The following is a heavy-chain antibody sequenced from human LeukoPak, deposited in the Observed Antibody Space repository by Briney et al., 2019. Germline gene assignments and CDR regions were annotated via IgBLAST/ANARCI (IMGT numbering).Heavy chain of an antibody. V-gene: IGHV3-30-3*01. J-gene: IGHJ4*02. Sequence: GGSLTLSCAASGFCFSDYVIHWVRQAPGKGLDWVAVISKDGGTKYYADSVKGRLTISRDNSKNMLYLQMNSLRPEDTAVYYCARGGDLKYCSGGSCYSVDYWGQGTMVTVSS. CDR2: ISKDGGTK. CDR1: GFCFSDYV. CDR3: ARGGDLKYCSGGSCYSVDY. D-gene: IGHD2-15*01.